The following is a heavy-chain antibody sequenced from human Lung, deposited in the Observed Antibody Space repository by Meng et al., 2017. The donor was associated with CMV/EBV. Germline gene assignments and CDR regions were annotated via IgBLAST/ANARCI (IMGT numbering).Heavy chain of an antibody. V-gene: IGHV1-2*02. CDR2: INPNSGGT. Sequence: SXXVSXXASGYTFTGYYMHWVRQAPGQGLEWMGWINPNSGGTNYAQKFQGRVTMTRDTSISTAYMELSRLRSDDTAVYYCARAGYYDGSGSCDYWGQGTLVTVSS. J-gene: IGHJ4*02. CDR1: GYTFTGYY. CDR3: ARAGYYDGSGSCDY. D-gene: IGHD3-10*01.